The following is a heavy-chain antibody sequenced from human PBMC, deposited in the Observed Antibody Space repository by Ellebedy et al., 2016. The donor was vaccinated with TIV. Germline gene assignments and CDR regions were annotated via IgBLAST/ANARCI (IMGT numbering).Heavy chain of an antibody. CDR1: GASISSYY. V-gene: IGHV4-59*12. J-gene: IGHJ6*02. D-gene: IGHD3-3*01. CDR3: AREGMTNFGVLLRPGSLDV. Sequence: MPSETLSLTCTVSGASISSYYWSWIRQPPGKGLEWIGYVYYSGNTKYNPSLKSRVTISVDTPKNQISLTLSSVTAADTAVYYGAREGMTNFGVLLRPGSLDVWGQGTTVTVSS. CDR2: VYYSGNT.